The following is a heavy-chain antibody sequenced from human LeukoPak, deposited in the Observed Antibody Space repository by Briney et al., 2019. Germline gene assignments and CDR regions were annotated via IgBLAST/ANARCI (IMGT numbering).Heavy chain of an antibody. V-gene: IGHV4-39*01. CDR3: ARQERAVAGYYFDY. Sequence: SETLPLTCTVSGGSISSSSYYWGWIRQPPGKGLEWIGSIYYGGSTYYNPSLKSRVTISVDTSKNQFSLKLSSVTAADTAVYYCARQERAVAGYYFDYWGQGTLVTVSS. CDR1: GGSISSSSYY. J-gene: IGHJ4*02. CDR2: IYYGGST. D-gene: IGHD6-19*01.